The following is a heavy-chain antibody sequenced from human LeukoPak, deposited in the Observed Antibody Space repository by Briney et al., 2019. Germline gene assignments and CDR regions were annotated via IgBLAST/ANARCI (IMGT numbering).Heavy chain of an antibody. J-gene: IGHJ1*01. D-gene: IGHD5-24*01. V-gene: IGHV3-7*03. Sequence: GGSLRLSCTGSGFTFSSYWMSWVRQAPGKGLEWVANIRQDGDLKHYVDSVRGRFTISRDNSKNTLYLQMNDLRDEDTAVYYCVQEARRDGYKLAPVAEHWGQGTLVTVSS. CDR3: VQEARRDGYKLAPVAEH. CDR1: GFTFSSYW. CDR2: IRQDGDLK.